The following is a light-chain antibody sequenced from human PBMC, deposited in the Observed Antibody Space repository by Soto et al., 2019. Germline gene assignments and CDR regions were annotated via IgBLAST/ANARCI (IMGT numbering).Light chain of an antibody. Sequence: QSALTQPASVSGSPGQSITISCTGTSSDVGAYNYVSWYRQHPGEVPKLMLYEVRNRPSGVSNRFSGSKSGNTASLTISGLQAEDEADYYCSSYTSSSTPHYVFGTGTKVTVL. J-gene: IGLJ1*01. CDR1: SSDVGAYNY. CDR2: EVR. CDR3: SSYTSSSTPHYV. V-gene: IGLV2-14*01.